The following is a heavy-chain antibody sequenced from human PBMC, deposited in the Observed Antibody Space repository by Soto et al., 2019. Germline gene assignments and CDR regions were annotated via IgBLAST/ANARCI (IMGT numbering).Heavy chain of an antibody. Sequence: SETLSLTCTVSGGSISSYYWSWIRQPPGKGLEWIGYIYYSGSTNYNPALKSRVTISVDTSKNQFSLKLSSVTAADTAVYYCERRVLGFVNMNNWFDPWGQGTLVTVSS. J-gene: IGHJ5*02. D-gene: IGHD3-3*01. V-gene: IGHV4-59*08. CDR1: GGSISSYY. CDR2: IYYSGST. CDR3: ERRVLGFVNMNNWFDP.